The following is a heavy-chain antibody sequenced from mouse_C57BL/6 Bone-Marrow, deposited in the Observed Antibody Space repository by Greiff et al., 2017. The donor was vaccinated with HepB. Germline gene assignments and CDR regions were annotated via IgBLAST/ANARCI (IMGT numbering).Heavy chain of an antibody. Sequence: VQLKESGPVLVKPGASVKMSCKASGYTFTDYYMNWVKQSHGKSLEWIGVINPYNGGTSYNQKFKGKATLTVDKSSSTAYMELNSLTSEDSAVYYCARPYHPDYWGQGTTLTVSS. CDR2: INPYNGGT. CDR1: GYTFTDYY. J-gene: IGHJ2*01. CDR3: ARPYHPDY. V-gene: IGHV1-19*01. D-gene: IGHD2-10*01.